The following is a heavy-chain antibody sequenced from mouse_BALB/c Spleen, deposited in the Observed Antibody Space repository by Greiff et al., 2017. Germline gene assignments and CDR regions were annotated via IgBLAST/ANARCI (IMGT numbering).Heavy chain of an antibody. CDR1: GFTFSSFG. CDR3: ARKVTYGTNYAMDY. V-gene: IGHV5-17*02. D-gene: IGHD2-1*01. J-gene: IGHJ4*01. Sequence: DVKLVESGGGLVQPGGSRKLSCAASGFTFSSFGMHWVRQAPEKGLEWVAYISSGSSTIYYADTVKGRFTISRDNPKNTLFLQMTSLRSEDTAMYYCARKVTYGTNYAMDYWGQGTSVTVSS. CDR2: ISSGSSTI.